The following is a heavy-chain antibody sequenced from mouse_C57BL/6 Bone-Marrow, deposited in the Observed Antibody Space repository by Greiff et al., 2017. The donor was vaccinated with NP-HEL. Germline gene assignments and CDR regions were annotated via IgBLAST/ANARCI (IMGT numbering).Heavy chain of an antibody. CDR2: IDPSDSYT. CDR1: GYTFTSYW. D-gene: IGHD2-4*01. V-gene: IGHV1-50*01. J-gene: IGHJ4*01. Sequence: QVQLKQSGAELVKPGASVKLSCKASGYTFTSYWMQWVKQRPGQGLEWIGEIDPSDSYTNYNQKFKGKATLTVDTSSSTAYMQLSSLTSEDSAVYYCASFYYDYDEDAMDYWGQGTSVTVSS. CDR3: ASFYYDYDEDAMDY.